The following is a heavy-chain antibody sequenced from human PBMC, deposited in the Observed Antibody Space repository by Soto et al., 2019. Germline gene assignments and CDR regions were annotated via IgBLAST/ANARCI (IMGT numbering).Heavy chain of an antibody. CDR1: GGTFSSYA. Sequence: PGPQVKVSCKASGGTFSSYAISWVRQAPGQGLEWIGGIIPIFGAANYAQKFQGRVTITADESTSTAYMELSSLRSEDTAVYYCARGLTTRAFDIWGQGTMVTVSS. V-gene: IGHV1-69*01. CDR3: ARGLTTRAFDI. CDR2: IIPIFGAA. J-gene: IGHJ3*02. D-gene: IGHD1-1*01.